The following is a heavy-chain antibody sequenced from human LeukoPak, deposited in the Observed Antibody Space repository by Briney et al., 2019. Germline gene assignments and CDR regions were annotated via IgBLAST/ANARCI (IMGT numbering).Heavy chain of an antibody. V-gene: IGHV4-39*01. J-gene: IGHJ4*02. CDR3: ARRSEFDNTHYHYFDY. D-gene: IGHD2-15*01. CDR1: GGSIDSRSYY. Sequence: PSETLSLTCSVSGGSIDSRSYYWDWIRQAPGKGLEWIGTIYHSGSTEYNPSLKSRVAIFVDTSKNQFSLILHSVAAADTAVYYCARRSEFDNTHYHYFDYWGQGALVTVSS. CDR2: IYHSGST.